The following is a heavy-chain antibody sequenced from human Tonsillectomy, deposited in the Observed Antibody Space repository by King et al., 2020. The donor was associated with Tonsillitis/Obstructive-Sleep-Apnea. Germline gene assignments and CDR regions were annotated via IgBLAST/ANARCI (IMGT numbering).Heavy chain of an antibody. CDR2: IYSSGST. D-gene: IGHD5-12*01. CDR3: ATLGGYDGDGVDY. V-gene: IGHV4-59*01. Sequence: QLQESGPGLVKPSETLSLTCTVSGGSISSYYWSWIRQPPGKGLEWIGYIYSSGSTNYNPSLKSRVTISVETSKNQFSLTRSSVTAADTAVYYCATLGGYDGDGVDYWGQGTLVTVSS. J-gene: IGHJ4*02. CDR1: GGSISSYY.